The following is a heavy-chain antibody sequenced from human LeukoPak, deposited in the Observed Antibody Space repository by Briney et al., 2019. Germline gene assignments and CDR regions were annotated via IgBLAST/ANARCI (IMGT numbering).Heavy chain of an antibody. CDR3: AKGAAAGKVDWFDP. CDR1: GLSFTNYA. D-gene: IGHD6-13*01. Sequence: SGGSLRLSCEASGLSFTNYAMMWVRQAPGKGLQWISTLTGYGGAYYADSGEGRFIISRDISKNTTFLQMYSLRAEDTAVYYCAKGAAAGKVDWFDPWGQGTLVTVSS. V-gene: IGHV3-23*01. J-gene: IGHJ5*02. CDR2: LTGYGGA.